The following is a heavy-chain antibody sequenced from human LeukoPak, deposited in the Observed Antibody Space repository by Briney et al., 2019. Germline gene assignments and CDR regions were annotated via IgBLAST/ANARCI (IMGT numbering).Heavy chain of an antibody. Sequence: GGSLRLSCAASGFTFSSYSMNWVRQAPGKGLGWVSYISSSSSTVYYADSVKGRFTISRDNAKNSLYLQMNSLRAEDTALYYCARDQGSGSGYYGMDVWGQGTTVTVSS. J-gene: IGHJ6*02. CDR1: GFTFSSYS. V-gene: IGHV3-48*01. CDR3: ARDQGSGSGYYGMDV. D-gene: IGHD5-12*01. CDR2: ISSSSSTV.